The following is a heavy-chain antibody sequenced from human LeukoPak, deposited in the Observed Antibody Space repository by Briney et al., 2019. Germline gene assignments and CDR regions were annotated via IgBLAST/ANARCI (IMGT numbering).Heavy chain of an antibody. V-gene: IGHV4-39*01. D-gene: IGHD6-13*01. J-gene: IGHJ4*02. CDR1: DCIISSCSYY. CDR2: YYYSGST. Sequence: SETLSLTCTVSDCIISSCSYYWGWIPQPPGKGLEWIGSYYYSGSTYYNPSLKRRVTISVDTSKNQFSLKRSSVTAADTAVYYCARHQGRLYSSSWYSRGGHYFDYWGQGTLVTVSS. CDR3: ARHQGRLYSSSWYSRGGHYFDY.